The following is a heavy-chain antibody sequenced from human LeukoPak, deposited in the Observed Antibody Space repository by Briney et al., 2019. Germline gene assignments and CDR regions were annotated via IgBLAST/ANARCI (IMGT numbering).Heavy chain of an antibody. CDR1: GGSISSYY. Sequence: SETLSLTCTVSGGSISSYYWSWIRQPPGKGLEWIGYIYYSGSTNYNPSLKSRVTISVDTSKNQFSLKLSSVTAADTAVYYCASHRPGATWAFDIWGQGTMVTVSS. CDR3: ASHRPGATWAFDI. J-gene: IGHJ3*02. CDR2: IYYSGST. V-gene: IGHV4-59*01. D-gene: IGHD1-26*01.